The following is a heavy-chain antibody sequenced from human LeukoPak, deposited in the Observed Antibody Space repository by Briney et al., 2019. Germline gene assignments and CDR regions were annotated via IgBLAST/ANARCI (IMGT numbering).Heavy chain of an antibody. J-gene: IGHJ4*02. CDR1: GFTFSSYW. CDR3: AATPSSGWSPYYFDY. V-gene: IGHV3-7*01. Sequence: PGGSLRLSCAASGFTFSSYWMSWVRQAPGKGLEWVANIKQDGSEKYYVDSVKGRFTISRDNAKNSLYLQMNSLRAEDTAVYYCAATPSSGWSPYYFDYWGQGTLVTVSS. CDR2: IKQDGSEK. D-gene: IGHD6-19*01.